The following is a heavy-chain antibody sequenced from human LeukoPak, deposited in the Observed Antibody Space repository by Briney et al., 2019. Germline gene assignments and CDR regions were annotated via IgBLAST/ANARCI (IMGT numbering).Heavy chain of an antibody. V-gene: IGHV1-2*02. D-gene: IGHD3-22*01. CDR1: GYTFTGYY. CDR2: INPSSGGT. CDR3: ARERQTYYYDSSGYCDY. J-gene: IGHJ4*02. Sequence: GASVKVSCKASGYTFTGYYMHWVRQAPGQGLEWMGWINPSSGGTNYAQKFQGRVTMTRDTSISTAYMELSRLRSDDTAVYYCARERQTYYYDSSGYCDYWGQGTLVTVSS.